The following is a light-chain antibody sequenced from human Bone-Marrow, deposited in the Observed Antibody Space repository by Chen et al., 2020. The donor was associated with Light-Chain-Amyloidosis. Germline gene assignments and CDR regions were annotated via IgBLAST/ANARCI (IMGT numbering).Light chain of an antibody. CDR3: QVWDRSSDRPV. CDR2: DDS. J-gene: IGLJ3*02. Sequence: YVLPQPSSVSVPPGRTATMACGGNNIGSTSVHWYQQTPGQAPLLVVYDDSDRPSGIPERLSGSNSGNTATLTISRVEAGDEADYYCQVWDRSSDRPVFGGGTKLTVL. V-gene: IGLV3-21*03. CDR1: NIGSTS.